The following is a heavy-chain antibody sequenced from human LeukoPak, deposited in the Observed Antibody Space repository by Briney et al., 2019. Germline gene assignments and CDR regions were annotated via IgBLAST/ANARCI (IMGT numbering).Heavy chain of an antibody. CDR3: ARAGRYCSSTSCRGNYYGSGSYPWFDP. CDR2: INWNGGST. J-gene: IGHJ5*02. CDR1: GFTFDDYG. Sequence: GGSLRLSCAASGFTFDDYGMSWVRQAPGKGLEWVSGINWNGGSTGYADSVKGRFTISRDNAKNSLYLQMNSLRAEDTALYYCARAGRYCSSTSCRGNYYGSGSYPWFDPWGQGTLLTVSS. D-gene: IGHD2-2*01. V-gene: IGHV3-20*04.